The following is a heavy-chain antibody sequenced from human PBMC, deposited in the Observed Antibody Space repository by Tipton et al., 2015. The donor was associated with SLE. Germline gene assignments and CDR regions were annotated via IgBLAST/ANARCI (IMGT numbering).Heavy chain of an antibody. J-gene: IGHJ4*02. CDR1: GGSISSHY. D-gene: IGHD6-13*01. CDR2: IYYSGST. CDR3: ARAALPNYFDY. Sequence: TLSLTCTVSGGSISSHYWSWIRQPPGKGLEWIGDIYYSGSTNYNPSLKSRVTISVDTSKNQFSLKLSAVTAADTAVYYCARAALPNYFDYWGQGTLVTVSS. V-gene: IGHV4-59*08.